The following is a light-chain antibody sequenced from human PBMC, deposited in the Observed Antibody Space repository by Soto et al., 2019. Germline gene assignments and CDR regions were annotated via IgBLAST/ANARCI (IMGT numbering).Light chain of an antibody. CDR3: QQHDNRPPS. J-gene: IGKJ5*01. CDR1: QDISNY. V-gene: IGKV1-33*01. CDR2: DAS. Sequence: DIQMTQSPSSLSASVEDRVTITCQASQDISNYLNWYQQKPGKSPKHLRYDASNLETGVPSTFSGSGFGPDFTCAISALQPEDIATYCCQQHDNRPPSFGHGTRLEIK.